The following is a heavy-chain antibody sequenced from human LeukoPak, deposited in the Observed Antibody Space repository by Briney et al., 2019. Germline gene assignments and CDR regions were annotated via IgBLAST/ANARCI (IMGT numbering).Heavy chain of an antibody. V-gene: IGHV3-7*01. J-gene: IGHJ5*02. Sequence: GGSLRLSCEPSGFTFTSYGMHWVRQAPGKGLEWVANIKQDGSEKYYVDSVKGRFTISRDNAKNSLYLQMNSLRPEDTAVYYCARDPPRRYDLWGQGTLVTVSS. CDR3: ARDPPRRYDL. CDR1: GFTFTSYG. CDR2: IKQDGSEK.